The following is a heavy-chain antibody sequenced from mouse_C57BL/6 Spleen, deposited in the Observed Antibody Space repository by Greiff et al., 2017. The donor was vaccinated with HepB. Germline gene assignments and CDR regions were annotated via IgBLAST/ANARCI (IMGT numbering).Heavy chain of an antibody. CDR1: VFSLTSYA. J-gene: IGHJ2*01. V-gene: IGHV2-9-1*01. CDR3: GRPSWDSYFVY. CDR2: ICTGGGT. D-gene: IGHD4-1*01. Sequence: VMLVESGPGLVAPSHSLSITCTVSVFSLTSYAISLVRQPPGKGLEWLGVICTGGGTNYNSALNSRLSISKDNSKSQVFLKMNKQQTDDTARYDCGRPSWDSYFVYWAQGTTRAVSS.